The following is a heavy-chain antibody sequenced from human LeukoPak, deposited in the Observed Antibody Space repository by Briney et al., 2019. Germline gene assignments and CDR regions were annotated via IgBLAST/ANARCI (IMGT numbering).Heavy chain of an antibody. D-gene: IGHD1-26*01. CDR2: IYSGGST. CDR3: AREERATRDAFDI. V-gene: IGHV3-53*01. J-gene: IGHJ3*02. Sequence: GGSLRLSCAASGFTFSSYAMHWVHQAPGKGLEWVAVIYSGGSTYYADSVKGRFTISRDNSKNTLYLQMNSLRAEDTAVYYCAREERATRDAFDIWGQGTMVTVSS. CDR1: GFTFSSYA.